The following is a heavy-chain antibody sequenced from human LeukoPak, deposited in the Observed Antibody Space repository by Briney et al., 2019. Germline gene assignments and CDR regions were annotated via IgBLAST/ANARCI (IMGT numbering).Heavy chain of an antibody. CDR1: GGSISSSSYY. CDR2: IYYSGST. Sequence: SETLSLTCTVSGGSISSSSYYWGWIRQPPGKGLEWIGSIYYSGSTNYNPSLKSRVTISVDTSKNQFSLKLSSVTAADTAVYYCAREVHDYGDYEFVYYYMDVWGKGTTVTVSS. J-gene: IGHJ6*03. CDR3: AREVHDYGDYEFVYYYMDV. D-gene: IGHD4-17*01. V-gene: IGHV4-39*07.